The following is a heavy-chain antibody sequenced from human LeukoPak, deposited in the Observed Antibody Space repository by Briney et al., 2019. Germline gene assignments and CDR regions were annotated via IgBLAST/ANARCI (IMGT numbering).Heavy chain of an antibody. CDR2: INEDGGAK. CDR1: GFTFSRYW. Sequence: GGSLRLSCAASGFTFSRYWMSWVRQAPGKGLGWVANINEDGGAKYYVDSVKGRFTISRDNAKNSLYLQMNSLRAEDTAVYYCARGYYDSSGYYGYWGQGTLVTVSS. J-gene: IGHJ4*02. V-gene: IGHV3-7*04. CDR3: ARGYYDSSGYYGY. D-gene: IGHD3-22*01.